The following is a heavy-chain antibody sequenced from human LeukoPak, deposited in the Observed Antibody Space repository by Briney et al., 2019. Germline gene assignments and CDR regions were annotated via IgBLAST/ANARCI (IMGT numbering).Heavy chain of an antibody. CDR2: IHGHDGAT. CDR3: ARDDAVTGGYLDF. J-gene: IGHJ4*02. CDR1: GFIFNKYA. D-gene: IGHD3-10*01. Sequence: GGSLRLSCVTSGFIFNKYAMSWARQTPGKGLEWAARIHGHDGATYYPDSVRGRFTISRDTSKNTVFLQLNNLRAEDTAIYYCARDDAVTGGYLDFWGQGTLVSVSS. V-gene: IGHV3-23*01.